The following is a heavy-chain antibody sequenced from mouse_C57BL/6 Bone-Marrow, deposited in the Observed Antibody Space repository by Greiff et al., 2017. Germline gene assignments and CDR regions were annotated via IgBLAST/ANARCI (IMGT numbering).Heavy chain of an antibody. CDR1: SYTFTSYW. V-gene: IGHV1-64*01. J-gene: IGHJ2*01. D-gene: IGHD2-5*01. CDR2: IHPNSGST. CDR3: APYYSNLFDY. Sequence: QVQLQQPGAELVKPGASVKLSCKASSYTFTSYWMHWVKQRPGQGLEWIGMIHPNSGSTNYNEKFKSKATLTVDKSSSTAYMQLSSLTSEDSAVYYCAPYYSNLFDYWGQGTTLTVSS.